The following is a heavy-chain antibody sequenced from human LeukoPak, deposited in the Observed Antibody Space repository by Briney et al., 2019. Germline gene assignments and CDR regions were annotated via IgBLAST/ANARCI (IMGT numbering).Heavy chain of an antibody. J-gene: IGHJ6*02. CDR2: INPNSGGT. CDR3: ARDLRGRGIAVAGTGYYYYGMDV. CDR1: GYTFTGYY. V-gene: IGHV1-2*02. D-gene: IGHD6-19*01. Sequence: ASVKVSCKASGYTFTGYYMHWVRQAPGQGLEWMGWINPNSGGTNYAQKFQGRVTMTRDTSISTAYTELSRLRSDDTAVYYRARDLRGRGIAVAGTGYYYYGMDVWGQGTTVTVSS.